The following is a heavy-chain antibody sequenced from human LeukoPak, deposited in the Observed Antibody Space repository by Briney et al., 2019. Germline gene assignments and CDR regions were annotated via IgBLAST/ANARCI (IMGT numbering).Heavy chain of an antibody. CDR3: ASGYAAYGN. Sequence: GGSLRLSCATSGFTFSDYYMSWIRQAPGKGLEWVANIKEGGSEKYYVDSVKGRFTISRDNAKNSLYLQMHSLRAEDTAVYYCASGYAAYGNWGQGTLVTVSS. CDR2: IKEGGSEK. D-gene: IGHD5-12*01. J-gene: IGHJ4*02. CDR1: GFTFSDYY. V-gene: IGHV3-7*02.